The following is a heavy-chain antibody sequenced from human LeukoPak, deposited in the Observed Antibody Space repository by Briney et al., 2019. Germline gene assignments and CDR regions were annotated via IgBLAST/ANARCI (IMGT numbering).Heavy chain of an antibody. Sequence: GGPLRLSCAASGFTVSSNFMSWVRQAPGKGLECVSVIYSRGGTYYADSVQGRFTISRDASKNTLFLQMNSLRADDTAVYYCARKTDSSGSGDYWGQGTLVTVSS. J-gene: IGHJ4*02. CDR2: IYSRGGT. V-gene: IGHV3-53*01. CDR3: ARKTDSSGSGDY. D-gene: IGHD3-22*01. CDR1: GFTVSSNF.